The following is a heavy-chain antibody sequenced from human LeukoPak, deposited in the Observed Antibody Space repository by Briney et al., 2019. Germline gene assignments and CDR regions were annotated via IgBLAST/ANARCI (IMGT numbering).Heavy chain of an antibody. D-gene: IGHD3-9*01. CDR3: ARGRGYFDWLSIDY. CDR1: GGTFSIYA. CDR2: IIPIFGTA. J-gene: IGHJ4*02. Sequence: ASVNVSFKASGGTFSIYAISWVRQAPGQGLEWMGGIIPIFGTANYAQKFQGRVTITADESTSTAYMELSSLRSEDTAVYYCARGRGYFDWLSIDYWGQGTLVTVSS. V-gene: IGHV1-69*13.